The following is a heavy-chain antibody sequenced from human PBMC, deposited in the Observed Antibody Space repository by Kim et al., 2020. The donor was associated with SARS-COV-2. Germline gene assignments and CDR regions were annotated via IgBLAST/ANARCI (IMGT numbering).Heavy chain of an antibody. V-gene: IGHV3-30*18. CDR3: AKKGTAGNWFDP. D-gene: IGHD1-1*01. CDR1: GFTFSSYG. CDR2: ISYDGSNK. J-gene: IGHJ5*02. Sequence: GGSLRLSCAASGFTFSSYGMHWVRQAPGKGLEWVAVISYDGSNKYYADSVKGRFTISRDNSKNTLYLQMNSLRAEDTAVYYCAKKGTAGNWFDPWGQGTLVTVSS.